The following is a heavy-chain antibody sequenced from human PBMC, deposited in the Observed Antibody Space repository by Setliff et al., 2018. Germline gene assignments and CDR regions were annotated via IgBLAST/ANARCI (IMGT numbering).Heavy chain of an antibody. Sequence: ASVKVSCKASGYTFTSYGINWVRQAPGQGLEWLGGTIPNFGTTNYAQKFQGRVTITADESTSTAYMELSSLRSEDTAVYYCARVSGWDYREYFQHWGQGTLVTV. CDR2: TIPNFGTT. CDR1: GYTFTSYG. D-gene: IGHD4-4*01. V-gene: IGHV1-69*13. CDR3: ARVSGWDYREYFQH. J-gene: IGHJ1*01.